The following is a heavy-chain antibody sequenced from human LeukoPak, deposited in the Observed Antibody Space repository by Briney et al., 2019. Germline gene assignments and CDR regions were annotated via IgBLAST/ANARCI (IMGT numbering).Heavy chain of an antibody. CDR3: AKEVGDYSNYDLGY. D-gene: IGHD4-11*01. Sequence: GGSLRLSCAASGFTVSSNYMSWVRQAPGKGLEWVSVIYSGGSTYYADSVKGRFIISRDNSKNTLYLQMNSLRAEDTAVYYCAKEVGDYSNYDLGYWGQGTLVTVSS. J-gene: IGHJ4*02. CDR1: GFTVSSNY. V-gene: IGHV3-53*05. CDR2: IYSGGST.